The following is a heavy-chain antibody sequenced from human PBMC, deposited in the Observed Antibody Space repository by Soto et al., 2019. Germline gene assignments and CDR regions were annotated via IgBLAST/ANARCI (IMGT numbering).Heavy chain of an antibody. CDR3: ARDCSSGCGY. CDR2: IIPILGIA. CDR1: GGTFSSYT. D-gene: IGHD6-19*01. J-gene: IGHJ4*02. V-gene: IGHV1-69*08. Sequence: QVQLVQSGAEVKKPGSSVKVSCKASGGTFSSYTISWVRQAPGQGLEWLGRIIPILGIANYAQKFQGRVTITADNASSTAYMELSSLRPEDTAVYYCARDCSSGCGYWGQGTLVTVTS.